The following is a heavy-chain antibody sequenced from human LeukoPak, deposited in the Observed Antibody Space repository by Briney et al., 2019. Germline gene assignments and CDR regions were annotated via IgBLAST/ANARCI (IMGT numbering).Heavy chain of an antibody. V-gene: IGHV3-21*01. Sequence: PGGSLRLSCAASGFTFSSYSMNWVRQAPGKGLEWVPSISSSSSYIYYADSVKGRFTISRDNAKNSLYLQMNSLRAEDTAVYYCARIALHIAVAGKVLDYWGQGTLVTVSS. D-gene: IGHD6-19*01. CDR3: ARIALHIAVAGKVLDY. CDR2: ISSSSSYI. CDR1: GFTFSSYS. J-gene: IGHJ4*02.